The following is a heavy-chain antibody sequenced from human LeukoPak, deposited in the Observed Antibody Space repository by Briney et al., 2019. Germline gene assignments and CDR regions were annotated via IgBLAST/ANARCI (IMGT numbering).Heavy chain of an antibody. V-gene: IGHV4-39*07. CDR3: ARAGLGEVLRYFDWLLYPLDY. Sequence: SETLSLTCSVSGDSISLSFYYWGRIRLPPGKALEWIGSIYHSGSTYYNPSLKSRVTISVDTSKNQFSLKLSSVTAADTAVYYCARAGLGEVLRYFDWLLYPLDYWGQGTLVTVSS. CDR2: IYHSGST. CDR1: GDSISLSFYY. J-gene: IGHJ4*02. D-gene: IGHD3-9*01.